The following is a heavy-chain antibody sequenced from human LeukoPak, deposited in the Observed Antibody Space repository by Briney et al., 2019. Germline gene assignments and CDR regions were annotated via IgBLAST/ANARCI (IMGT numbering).Heavy chain of an antibody. V-gene: IGHV4-39*07. CDR2: IYYSGST. J-gene: IGHJ3*02. CDR3: ARDGDYYDSSWAFDI. CDR1: SGSISSSSYY. D-gene: IGHD3-22*01. Sequence: SETLSLTCTVSSGSISSSSYYWGWIRQPPGKGLEWIGSIYYSGSTYYNPSLKSRVTISVDTSKNQFSLKLSSVTAADTAVYYCARDGDYYDSSWAFDIWGQGTMVTVSS.